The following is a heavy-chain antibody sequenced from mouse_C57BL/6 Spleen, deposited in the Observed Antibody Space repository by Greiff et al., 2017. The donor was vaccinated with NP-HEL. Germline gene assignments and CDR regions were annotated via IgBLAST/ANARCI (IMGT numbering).Heavy chain of an antibody. V-gene: IGHV1-64*01. CDR3: AREGTTDYFDY. CDR1: GYTFTSYW. CDR2: IHPNSGST. D-gene: IGHD1-1*01. J-gene: IGHJ2*01. Sequence: VKLQQPGAELVKPGASVKLSCKASGYTFTSYWMHWVKQRPGQGLEWIGMIHPNSGSTNYNEKFKSKATLTVDKSSSTAYMQLSSLTSEDSAVYYCAREGTTDYFDYWGQGTTLTVSS.